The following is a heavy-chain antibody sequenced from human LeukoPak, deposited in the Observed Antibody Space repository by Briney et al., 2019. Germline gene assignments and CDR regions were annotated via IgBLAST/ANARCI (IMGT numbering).Heavy chain of an antibody. CDR2: INSDGSST. D-gene: IGHD5-18*01. V-gene: IGHV3-74*01. Sequence: PGGSLRLSCAASGFTFSSYWMHWVRHAPGKGLVWVSRINSDGSSTSYADSVKGRFTISRDNAKNTLYLQMNSLRAEDTAVYYCAKSRGYNYGSWDQYFDYWGQGTLVTVSS. CDR1: GFTFSSYW. J-gene: IGHJ4*02. CDR3: AKSRGYNYGSWDQYFDY.